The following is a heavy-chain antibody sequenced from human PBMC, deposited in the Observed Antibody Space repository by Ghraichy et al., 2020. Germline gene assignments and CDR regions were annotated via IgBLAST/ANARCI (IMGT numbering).Heavy chain of an antibody. Sequence: ESLNISCTVSGGSVSSGSYYWNWIRQSPGKGLEWIGSFHYSGSTNYNPSLKSRVTISVDTSKNQFSLKVSSVTAADTAVYYCARDSPAAGTAFDIWGRGTMVTVSS. CDR2: FHYSGST. V-gene: IGHV4-61*01. CDR3: ARDSPAAGTAFDI. J-gene: IGHJ3*02. D-gene: IGHD6-13*01. CDR1: GGSVSSGSYY.